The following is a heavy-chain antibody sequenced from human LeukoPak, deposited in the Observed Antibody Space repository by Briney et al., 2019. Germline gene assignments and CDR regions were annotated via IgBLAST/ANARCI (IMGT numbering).Heavy chain of an antibody. V-gene: IGHV3-23*01. CDR3: AKSSTAYYYDSSGYKIAGDY. D-gene: IGHD3-22*01. J-gene: IGHJ4*02. Sequence: GSLRLSCAASGFTFSSYAMSWVRQAPGKGLEWVSAISGSGGSTYYADSVKGRFTISRDNSKNTLYLQMNSLRAEDTAVYYCAKSSTAYYYDSSGYKIAGDYWGQGTLVTVSS. CDR1: GFTFSSYA. CDR2: ISGSGGST.